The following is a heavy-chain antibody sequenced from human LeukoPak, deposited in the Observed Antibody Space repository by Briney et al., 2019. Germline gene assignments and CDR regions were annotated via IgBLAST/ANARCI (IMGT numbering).Heavy chain of an antibody. CDR1: GFTFSSYG. CDR3: AKAAYILTGYYHFDY. D-gene: IGHD3-9*01. Sequence: GGSLRLSCAASGFTFSSYGMHWVRQAPGKGLEWVAFIRYDGSNKFYADSVRGRFTISRDNYKNTLYLQMNSLRAEDTALYYCAKAAYILTGYYHFDYWGQGTLVTVSS. J-gene: IGHJ4*02. V-gene: IGHV3-30*02. CDR2: IRYDGSNK.